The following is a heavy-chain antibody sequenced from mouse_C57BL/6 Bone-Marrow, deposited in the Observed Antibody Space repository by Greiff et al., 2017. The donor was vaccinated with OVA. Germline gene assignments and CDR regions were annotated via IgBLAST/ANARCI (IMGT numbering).Heavy chain of an antibody. Sequence: VQLQQSGPELVKPGASVKISCKASGYTFTDYYINWVKQRPGQGLEWIGWIFPGSGSTYYNEKFKGKATLTVDKSYSTAYMLLSSLTSEDAAVYFCARRGYYYGSSYFWFAYWGQGTLVTVSA. V-gene: IGHV1-75*01. J-gene: IGHJ3*01. CDR2: IFPGSGST. CDR3: ARRGYYYGSSYFWFAY. D-gene: IGHD1-1*01. CDR1: GYTFTDYY.